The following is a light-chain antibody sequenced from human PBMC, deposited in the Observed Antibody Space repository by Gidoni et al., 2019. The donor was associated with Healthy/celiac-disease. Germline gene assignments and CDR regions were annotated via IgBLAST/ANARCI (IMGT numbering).Light chain of an antibody. J-gene: IGKJ2*02. V-gene: IGKV1-5*01. CDR3: QQYNSYCT. Sequence: IQMTQSPSTLSASVGDRVTITCRASQSISSWLAWYQQKPGKAPKLLIYDASSLESGVPSRFSGSGSGTEFTLTISSLQPDDFATYYCQQYNSYCTFXQXTKLEIK. CDR1: QSISSW. CDR2: DAS.